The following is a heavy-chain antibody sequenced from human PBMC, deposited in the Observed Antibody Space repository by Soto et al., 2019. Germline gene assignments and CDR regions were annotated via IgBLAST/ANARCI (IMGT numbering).Heavy chain of an antibody. Sequence: QVQLQQWGAGLLKPSETLSLTCAVYGGSFSGYYWSWIRQPPGKGLEWIGEINHSGSTNYNPSLKSRVTISVDTSKNQFSLKLSSVTAADTAVYYCARFMYGGYLGWFDPWGQGTLVTVSS. CDR3: ARFMYGGYLGWFDP. D-gene: IGHD5-12*01. J-gene: IGHJ5*02. V-gene: IGHV4-34*01. CDR2: INHSGST. CDR1: GGSFSGYY.